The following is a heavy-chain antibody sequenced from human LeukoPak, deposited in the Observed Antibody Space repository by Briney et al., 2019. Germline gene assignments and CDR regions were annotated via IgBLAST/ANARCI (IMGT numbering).Heavy chain of an antibody. CDR2: ISTSSSTI. V-gene: IGHV3-48*01. J-gene: IGHJ1*01. Sequence: GGSLRLSCAASGFTFSSYSMNWVRQAPGKGLEWVSYISTSSSTIYYADSVKGRFTISRDNSKNTLYLQINSLRAEDTAVYYCARVPSSWYETTGYFQHWGQGTLVTVSS. CDR1: GFTFSSYS. CDR3: ARVPSSWYETTGYFQH. D-gene: IGHD6-13*01.